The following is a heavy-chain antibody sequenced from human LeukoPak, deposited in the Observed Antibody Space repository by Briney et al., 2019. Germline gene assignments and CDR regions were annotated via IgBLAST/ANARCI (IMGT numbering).Heavy chain of an antibody. V-gene: IGHV3-23*01. CDR3: AKRDRPCSGDCSAPYYFDY. CDR1: GFTFSSYA. D-gene: IGHD2-21*02. CDR2: ISSSGANT. J-gene: IGHJ4*02. Sequence: GGSLRLSCAASGFTFSSYAMSWVRQAPGKGLEWVSSISSSGANTYYADSVKGLFTISRDNSKNTLYLQMSSLRVEDTAVYYCAKRDRPCSGDCSAPYYFDYWGQGTLVTVSS.